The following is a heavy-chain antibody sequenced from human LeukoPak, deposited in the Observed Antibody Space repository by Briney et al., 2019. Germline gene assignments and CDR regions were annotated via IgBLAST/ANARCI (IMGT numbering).Heavy chain of an antibody. CDR2: INNVASHI. J-gene: IGHJ4*02. CDR3: AKDPVTMVRGVKPNCFNY. D-gene: IGHD3-10*01. CDR1: GFTFSSSA. V-gene: IGHV3-21*04. Sequence: GGSLRLSCAASGFTFSSSAMNWVRQAPGKGLEWVPSINNVASHIYYAHSVKGRFTISRDNAKNSLYLQMNSLRAEDTAVYYCAKDPVTMVRGVKPNCFNYWGQGTLVTVSS.